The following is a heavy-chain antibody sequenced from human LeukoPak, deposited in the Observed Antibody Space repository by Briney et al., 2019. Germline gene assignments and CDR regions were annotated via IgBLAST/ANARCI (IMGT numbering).Heavy chain of an antibody. V-gene: IGHV3-11*04. CDR3: AREGGGYNEIDY. Sequence: PGGSLRLSCAASGFTFSDYYMNWLRQAPGKGLEWVSYLSSSGSTIYYADSVKGRFTISRDNAKNSLYLQMNSLRAEDTAVYYCAREGGGYNEIDYWGQGTLVTVSS. CDR1: GFTFSDYY. D-gene: IGHD5-24*01. J-gene: IGHJ4*02. CDR2: LSSSGSTI.